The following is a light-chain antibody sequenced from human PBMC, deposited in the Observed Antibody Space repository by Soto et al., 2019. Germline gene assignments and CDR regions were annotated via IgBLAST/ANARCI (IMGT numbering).Light chain of an antibody. V-gene: IGLV2-14*01. CDR3: SSYTSSSTLVV. CDR2: DVS. CDR1: SSDVGGYNY. J-gene: IGLJ2*01. Sequence: QSALTKPASVSGSPGQSITISCTGTSSDVGGYNYVSWYQQHQGKAPKLMIYDVSNRPSGVSNRCSGSKSGNTASLTISGLQAEDEADYYCSSYTSSSTLVVFGGGTKLTVL.